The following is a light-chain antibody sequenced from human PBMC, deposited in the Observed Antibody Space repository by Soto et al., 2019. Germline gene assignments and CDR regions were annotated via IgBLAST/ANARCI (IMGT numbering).Light chain of an antibody. CDR1: QGIGTY. V-gene: IGKV1-8*01. CDR3: QQYYTYPRT. Sequence: AIRMTQSPSSLSASIGDRVTITCRASQGIGTYLAWYQQKPGKAPNLLIYAASILESGVPSRFSGSGSGSDFTLTISSLQSEDFATYCWQQYYTYPRTFGQGTKVEIK. CDR2: AAS. J-gene: IGKJ1*01.